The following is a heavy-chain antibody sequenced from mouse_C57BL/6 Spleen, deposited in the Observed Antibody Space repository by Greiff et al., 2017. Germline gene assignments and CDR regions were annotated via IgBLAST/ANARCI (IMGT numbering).Heavy chain of an antibody. CDR1: GYAFSSYW. J-gene: IGHJ2*01. Sequence: QVQLQQSGAELVKPGASVKISCKASGYAFSSYWMNWVKQRPGKGLEWIGQIYPGDGDTNYNGKFKGKATLTADKSSSTAYMQLSSLTSEDSAVYFCARNSNYANFDYGGQGTTLTVSS. CDR2: IYPGDGDT. V-gene: IGHV1-80*01. D-gene: IGHD2-5*01. CDR3: ARNSNYANFDY.